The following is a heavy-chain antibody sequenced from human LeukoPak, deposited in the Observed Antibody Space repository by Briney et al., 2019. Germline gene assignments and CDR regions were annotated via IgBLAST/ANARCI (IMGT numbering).Heavy chain of an antibody. Sequence: GGSLRLSCAASGFTFSNYDMHWVRQVTGKRLEWVSAIGIAGDTYYLDSVKGRFTISRENAKNSLYLQMNSLRAGDTAVYYCARGGDRDYWGQGTLVTVSS. CDR3: ARGGDRDY. J-gene: IGHJ4*02. CDR2: IGIAGDT. CDR1: GFTFSNYD. V-gene: IGHV3-13*04.